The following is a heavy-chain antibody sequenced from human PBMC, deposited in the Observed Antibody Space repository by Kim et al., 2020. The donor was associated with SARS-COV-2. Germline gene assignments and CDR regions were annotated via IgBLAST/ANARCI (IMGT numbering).Heavy chain of an antibody. CDR1: GLTVSINY. CDR3: ATRSGTYYVYFDP. J-gene: IGHJ5*02. D-gene: IGHD1-26*01. Sequence: GGSLRLSCAASGLTVSINYMGWVRQAPGKGLEWVSVIYGGGSTIYADSVKGRFTISRDNSKNTPYLQMNSLRAEDTAVYYCATRSGTYYVYFDPWGQGT. CDR2: IYGGGST. V-gene: IGHV3-53*01.